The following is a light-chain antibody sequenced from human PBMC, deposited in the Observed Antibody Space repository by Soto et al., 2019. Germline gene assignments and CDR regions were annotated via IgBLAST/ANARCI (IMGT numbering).Light chain of an antibody. Sequence: EILLTQSPCTLSLSLGDRATISCMASQSVSSSYLAWYQQKPGQAPKLLIFGASIRATDIPDRFSGSGSGTDFTLTISRLEPEDFAVYYCQQYGSSPGTFGQGTKVDIK. CDR2: GAS. CDR3: QQYGSSPGT. CDR1: QSVSSSY. J-gene: IGKJ1*01. V-gene: IGKV3-20*01.